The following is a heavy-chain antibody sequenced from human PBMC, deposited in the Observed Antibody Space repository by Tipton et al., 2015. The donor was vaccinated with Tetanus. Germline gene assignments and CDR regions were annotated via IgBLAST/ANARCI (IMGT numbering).Heavy chain of an antibody. J-gene: IGHJ4*02. CDR2: ISHDGSHK. CDR1: EFVFSSFG. Sequence: SLRLSCEASEFVFSSFGMHWVRQAPGRGLEWVALISHDGSHKDYADSVKGRFTISRDNSENTLSLQMNSLRAEDTAVYYCARDPHTIRTGNHRGFDYWGQGTKVTVSS. CDR3: ARDPHTIRTGNHRGFDY. V-gene: IGHV3-30*03. D-gene: IGHD3-10*01.